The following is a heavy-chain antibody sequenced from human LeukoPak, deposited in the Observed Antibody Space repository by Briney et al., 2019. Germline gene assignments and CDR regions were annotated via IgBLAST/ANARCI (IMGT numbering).Heavy chain of an antibody. J-gene: IGHJ4*02. Sequence: GGSLRLSCAASGFTVGNNHMNWVRQAPGKGLEWVSSISSSSSYIYYVDSVKGRFTISRDNAKNSLYLQMNSLRAEDTAVYYCARDGGYCSSTSCYEFDYWGQGTLVTVSS. D-gene: IGHD2-2*01. CDR1: GFTVGNNH. CDR3: ARDGGYCSSTSCYEFDY. V-gene: IGHV3-21*01. CDR2: ISSSSSYI.